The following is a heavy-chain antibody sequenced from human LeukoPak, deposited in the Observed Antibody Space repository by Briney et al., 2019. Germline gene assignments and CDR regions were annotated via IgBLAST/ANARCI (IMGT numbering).Heavy chain of an antibody. CDR3: AKDQASDSSGFVP. J-gene: IGHJ5*02. D-gene: IGHD3-22*01. Sequence: GGSLRLSCAASVFTFSSYAMSWVREAPGKGLERVSAISGSGGSTYYAESVKGRFTISRDNSQNTRYLQMTSLRAEDTAVYYCAKDQASDSSGFVPWGQGTLVTVSS. CDR1: VFTFSSYA. CDR2: ISGSGGST. V-gene: IGHV3-23*01.